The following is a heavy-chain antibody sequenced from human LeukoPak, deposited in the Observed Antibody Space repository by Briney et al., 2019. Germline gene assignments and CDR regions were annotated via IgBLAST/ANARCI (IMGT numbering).Heavy chain of an antibody. V-gene: IGHV4-59*01. Sequence: SETLSLTCSVSGDSISSYSWSWIRQPPGKGLEWIGYIHYSESTTYNPSLKSRVTISADPSKHQLSLSLSSVTAADTAVYYCARGQGSGSSWAFDNWGQGTLVTVSS. CDR3: ARGQGSGSSWAFDN. D-gene: IGHD1-26*01. CDR1: GDSISSYS. J-gene: IGHJ4*02. CDR2: IHYSEST.